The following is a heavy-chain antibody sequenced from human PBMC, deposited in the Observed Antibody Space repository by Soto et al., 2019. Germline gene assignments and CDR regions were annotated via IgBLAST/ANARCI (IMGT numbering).Heavy chain of an antibody. D-gene: IGHD4-17*01. CDR2: IYYSGST. Sequence: SETLSLTCTVSGGSISSSSYYWGWIRQPPGKGLEWIGSIYYSGSTYYNPSLKSRVTISVDTSKNQFSLKLSSVTAADTAVYYCARLGDYGDYDYWGQGTLVTVSS. CDR1: GGSISSSSYY. V-gene: IGHV4-39*01. J-gene: IGHJ4*02. CDR3: ARLGDYGDYDY.